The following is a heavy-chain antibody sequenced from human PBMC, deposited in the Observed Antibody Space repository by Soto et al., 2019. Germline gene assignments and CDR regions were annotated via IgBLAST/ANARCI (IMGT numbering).Heavy chain of an antibody. V-gene: IGHV4-30-4*01. Sequence: SETLSLTCTVSGGSIDNYEYYWTWIRQPPGKGLEWVGYIYYSGRTNYNPSLNSRLTISLDTSKNQFSLRLTSVSAADTAMYYCARDRSNSPDYFDFWGQGTLVTVSS. CDR1: GGSIDNYEYY. D-gene: IGHD6-6*01. J-gene: IGHJ4*02. CDR2: IYYSGRT. CDR3: ARDRSNSPDYFDF.